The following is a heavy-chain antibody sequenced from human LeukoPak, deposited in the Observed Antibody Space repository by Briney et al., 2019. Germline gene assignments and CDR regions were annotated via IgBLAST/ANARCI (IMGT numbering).Heavy chain of an antibody. V-gene: IGHV4-31*03. CDR1: GGSISSGGYY. Sequence: SETLSLTCTVSGGSISSGGYYWRWIRQHPGKGLEWIGYIYYSGSTYYNPSLKSRVTISVDTSKTQFSLKLSSVTAADTAMYYCARSEHLFPRHRAFNWFDPWGQGTLVTVSS. CDR2: IYYSGST. CDR3: ARSEHLFPRHRAFNWFDP. D-gene: IGHD1/OR15-1a*01. J-gene: IGHJ5*02.